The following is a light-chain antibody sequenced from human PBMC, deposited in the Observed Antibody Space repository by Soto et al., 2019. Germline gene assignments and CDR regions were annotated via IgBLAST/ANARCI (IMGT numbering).Light chain of an antibody. V-gene: IGKV1-9*01. CDR1: QGISSY. CDR2: AAS. CDR3: QQLNSYPLFT. J-gene: IGKJ3*01. Sequence: IQLTQSPSSLSASVGDRVTITCRASQGISSYLAWYQQKPGKAPKLLIYAASTLQSGVPSRFSGSGSGTDFTLTIISLQPEDFATYYFQQLNSYPLFTFGPGTKVDIK.